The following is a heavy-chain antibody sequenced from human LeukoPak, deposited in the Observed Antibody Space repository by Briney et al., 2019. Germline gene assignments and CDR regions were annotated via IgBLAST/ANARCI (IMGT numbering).Heavy chain of an antibody. Sequence: GGSLRLSCVASGSTFSSYSMNWVRQAPGKGLEWVSYIISSSSTIYYADSVKGRFTISRDNAKNSLYLQMNSLRAEDTAVYYCARGSGSYGPGAWGQGTLVTVSS. V-gene: IGHV3-48*04. CDR3: ARGSGSYGPGA. CDR1: GSTFSSYS. CDR2: IISSSSTI. J-gene: IGHJ5*02. D-gene: IGHD1-26*01.